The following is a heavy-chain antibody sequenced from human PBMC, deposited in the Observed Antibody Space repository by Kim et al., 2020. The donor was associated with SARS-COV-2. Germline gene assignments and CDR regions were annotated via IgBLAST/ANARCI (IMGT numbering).Heavy chain of an antibody. CDR2: MNPNSGNT. Sequence: ASVKVSCKASGYTFTSYDINWVRQATGQGLEWMGWMNPNSGNTGYAQKFQGRVTMTRNTSISTAYMELSSLRSEDTAVYYCARGKKTYDSSGYYPFGYWGQGTLVTVSS. CDR3: ARGKKTYDSSGYYPFGY. V-gene: IGHV1-8*01. J-gene: IGHJ4*02. D-gene: IGHD3-22*01. CDR1: GYTFTSYD.